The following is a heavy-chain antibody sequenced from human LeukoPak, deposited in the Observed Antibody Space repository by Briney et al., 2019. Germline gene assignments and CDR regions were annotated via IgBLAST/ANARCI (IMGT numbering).Heavy chain of an antibody. CDR1: GGSISSSSYY. J-gene: IGHJ4*02. D-gene: IGHD6-19*01. CDR2: IFYSGSN. V-gene: IGHV4-39*01. CDR3: ARSSRAYSGWYFDY. Sequence: SETLSLTCTVSGGSISSSSYYWGWIRQPPGKGLEWIGRIFYSGSNYYNSSLKSLVTISVDTSKNQFSLKLSSVTAADTAVYYCARSSRAYSGWYFDYWGQGTLVTVSS.